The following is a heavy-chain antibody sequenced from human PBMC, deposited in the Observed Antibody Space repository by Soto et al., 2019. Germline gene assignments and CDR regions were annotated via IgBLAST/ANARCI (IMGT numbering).Heavy chain of an antibody. D-gene: IGHD3-10*01. CDR1: GRSFSSDG. Sequence: SVKVSCKASGRSFSSDGVSWVRQAPGQGLEWMGGIIPVFGNTKYVQRFQGRLTITADKSTSTVYMEMSSLSSEDTAVYFCARGQYYSSGSAATSYFYFGIDVWGQGTTVTSP. CDR3: ARGQYYSSGSAATSYFYFGIDV. J-gene: IGHJ6*02. CDR2: IIPVFGNT. V-gene: IGHV1-69*06.